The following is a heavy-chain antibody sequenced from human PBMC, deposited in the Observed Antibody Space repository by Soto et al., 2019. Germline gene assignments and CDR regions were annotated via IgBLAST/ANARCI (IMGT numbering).Heavy chain of an antibody. CDR1: GASMNSYH. D-gene: IGHD6-13*01. CDR2: IHSSGST. CDR3: ARDQGVAAAGITWFDP. V-gene: IGHV4-4*07. Sequence: SETLSLTCTVSGASMNSYHWSWIRQPAGKGLEWIGHIHSSGSTNYNPSLKSRVTMSVDTSRNQFSLRLMSLTAADTAVYYCARDQGVAAAGITWFDPWGQGSLVTVSS. J-gene: IGHJ5*02.